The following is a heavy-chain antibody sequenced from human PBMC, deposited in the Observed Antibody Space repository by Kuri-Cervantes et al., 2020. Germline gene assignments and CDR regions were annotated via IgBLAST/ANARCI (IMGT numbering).Heavy chain of an antibody. CDR3: ARSRAYSGRYYGY. Sequence: ASVKVSCKASGGTFTSYDINWVRQATGQGLEWMGWMNPNSGNTGYAQKFQGRVSMTRNTSISTAYMELSSLRSEDTAVYYCARSRAYSGRYYGYWGQGTLVTVSS. J-gene: IGHJ4*02. CDR1: GGTFTSYD. V-gene: IGHV1-8*02. CDR2: MNPNSGNT. D-gene: IGHD1-26*01.